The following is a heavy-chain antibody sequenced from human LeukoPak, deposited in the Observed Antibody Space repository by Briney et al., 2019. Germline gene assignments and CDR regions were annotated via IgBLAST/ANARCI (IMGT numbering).Heavy chain of an antibody. J-gene: IGHJ3*01. CDR3: ANAGARYSHSSGLYAFDV. V-gene: IGHV4-39*01. Sequence: PSETLSLTCTVSGDSVSSTGYYWGWIRQPPGKGLKWIGTIYYSGSTYYNPSLKSRVTMSEDTSRNQFSLRLSSVNAADTAVYYCANAGARYSHSSGLYAFDVWGQGTMVTVSS. CDR1: GDSVSSTGYY. CDR2: IYYSGST. D-gene: IGHD3-22*01.